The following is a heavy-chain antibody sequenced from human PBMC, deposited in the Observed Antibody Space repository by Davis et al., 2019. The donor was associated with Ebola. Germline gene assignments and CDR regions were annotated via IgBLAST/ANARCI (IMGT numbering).Heavy chain of an antibody. Sequence: QVSCKGSGYSFTSYWISWVRQMPGKGLEWRGVIYTGDCDNRYSPSFQGQVTISADKSFSTAYLQWSSLKASDTAMYYFARCGCSSNSCYWDYYSGMDVWGQGTTVTVSS. D-gene: IGHD2-2*01. J-gene: IGHJ6*02. V-gene: IGHV5-51*01. CDR1: GYSFTSYW. CDR2: IYTGDCDN. CDR3: ARCGCSSNSCYWDYYSGMDV.